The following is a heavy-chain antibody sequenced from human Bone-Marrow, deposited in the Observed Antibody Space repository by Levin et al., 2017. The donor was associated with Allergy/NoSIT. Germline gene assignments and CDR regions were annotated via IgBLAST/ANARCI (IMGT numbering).Heavy chain of an antibody. J-gene: IGHJ5*02. CDR3: ARDPSPYCSRISCYPDWFDP. CDR1: GFTFNNYA. D-gene: IGHD2-2*01. Sequence: GESLKISCAASGFTFNNYAMHWVRQAPGKGLEWVAFISYDGSNQYYADSVKGRFTISRDNSKNTLYPQMTSLRPEDTTVYYCARDPSPYCSRISCYPDWFDPWGQGTLVTVSS. CDR2: ISYDGSNQ. V-gene: IGHV3-30-3*01.